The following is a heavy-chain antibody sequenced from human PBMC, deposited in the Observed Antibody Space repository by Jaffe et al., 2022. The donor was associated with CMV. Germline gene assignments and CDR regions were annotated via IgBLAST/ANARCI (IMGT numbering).Heavy chain of an antibody. CDR2: INAGNADT. CDR1: GYTFTSYV. Sequence: QVQLVQSGAEVKKPGASMKVSCKASGYTFTSYVIHWVRQAPGQRPEWMGWINAGNADTKYSQKFQGRVTITRDTSASTAYMELSSLRSEDTAVYYCASPGRRSPLDYWGQGTLVTVSS. V-gene: IGHV1-3*01. CDR3: ASPGRRSPLDY. J-gene: IGHJ4*02.